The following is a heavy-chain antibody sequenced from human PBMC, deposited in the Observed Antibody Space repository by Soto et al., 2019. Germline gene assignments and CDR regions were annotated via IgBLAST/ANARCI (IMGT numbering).Heavy chain of an antibody. D-gene: IGHD6-13*01. CDR1: GYSFSSYW. J-gene: IGHJ6*02. CDR2: IDPSDSYT. V-gene: IGHV5-10-1*01. Sequence: GESLKISCKGSGYSFSSYWISWVRQMPGKGLEWMGRIDPSDSYTNYSPSFQGHVTISADKSISTAYLQWSSLKASDTAMYYCARHRPSSSWYLLVGMDVWGQGTTVTVSS. CDR3: ARHRPSSSWYLLVGMDV.